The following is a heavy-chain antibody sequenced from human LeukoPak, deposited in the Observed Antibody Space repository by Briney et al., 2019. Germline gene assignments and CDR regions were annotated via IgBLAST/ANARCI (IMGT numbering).Heavy chain of an antibody. V-gene: IGHV1-18*01. CDR1: GYTFTSYG. CDR3: ARDARYDFWSGYYSNWFDP. CDR2: SRAYNGNT. D-gene: IGHD3-3*01. Sequence: ASVKVSCKASGYTFTSYGISWVRQAPGQGLEWMGWSRAYNGNTNYAQKLQGRVTMTTDTSTSTAYMELRSLRSDDTAVYYCARDARYDFWSGYYSNWFDPWGQGTLVTVSS. J-gene: IGHJ5*02.